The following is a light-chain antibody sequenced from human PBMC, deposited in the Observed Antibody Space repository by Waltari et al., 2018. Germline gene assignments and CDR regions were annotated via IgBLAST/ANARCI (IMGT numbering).Light chain of an antibody. CDR3: QQYGSSVMYT. CDR2: GAS. Sequence: VLTQSTGTLSLSPGERATLSCRASQRLTKNYLAWYQQKPGQPPRLPIYGASSRAAGIPDRFSGSGSGTDFTLTISRLDPEDFAIYYCQQYGSSVMYTFGQGTKLEIK. J-gene: IGKJ2*01. V-gene: IGKV3-20*01. CDR1: QRLTKNY.